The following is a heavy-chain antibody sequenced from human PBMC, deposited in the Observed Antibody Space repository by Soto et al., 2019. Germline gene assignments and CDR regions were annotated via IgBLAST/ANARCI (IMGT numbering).Heavy chain of an antibody. D-gene: IGHD1-1*01. CDR3: ARVNDPDDY. Sequence: EVHLVESGGGLVQPGGSLRLSCAASGFAFSRYWMHWVRQAPGGGLMWGSRINDVATRTHYADSVKGRFTGARDNAKNPVYLQMDSLRAEDTALYYCARVNDPDDYWGQGTLVIVSS. CDR1: GFAFSRYW. CDR2: INDVATRT. J-gene: IGHJ4*02. V-gene: IGHV3-74*01.